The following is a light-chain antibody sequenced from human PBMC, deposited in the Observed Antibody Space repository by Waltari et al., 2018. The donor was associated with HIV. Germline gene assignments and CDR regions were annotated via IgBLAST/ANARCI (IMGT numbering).Light chain of an antibody. CDR2: AAS. J-gene: IGKJ2*01. Sequence: IQMTQSPASLSASVGDTVTISCRASQDIGFNVNWYQWRSGETPRLIVAASRLQNGVPPRFSGSGYGTHFSLTITGPQPGDFALYFCQQNYNLPYTFGQGTRVEVK. V-gene: IGKV1-6*01. CDR1: QDIGFN. CDR3: QQNYNLPYT.